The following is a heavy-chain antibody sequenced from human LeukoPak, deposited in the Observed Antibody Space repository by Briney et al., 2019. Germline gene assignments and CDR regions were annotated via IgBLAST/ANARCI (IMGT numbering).Heavy chain of an antibody. J-gene: IGHJ4*02. Sequence: GGALRLSCAASGFTFSTYWMNWVRQAPGKGLEWVANIKQAGSGKYYVDSVKGRFTISRDNAKNSLYLQMNSLTAEDTAVYYCARDPDQIVGANFGYWGQGTLVTVSS. V-gene: IGHV3-7*01. CDR2: IKQAGSGK. CDR3: ARDPDQIVGANFGY. CDR1: GFTFSTYW. D-gene: IGHD1-26*01.